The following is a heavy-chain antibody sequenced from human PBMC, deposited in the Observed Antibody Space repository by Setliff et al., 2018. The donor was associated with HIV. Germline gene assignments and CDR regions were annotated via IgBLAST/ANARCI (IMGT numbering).Heavy chain of an antibody. CDR1: GASITTDTYY. Sequence: SETLSLTCTVSGASITTDTYYWAWIRQPPGKGLEWIGSIYHRGSTHHNPSLKSRVTISIDTSNNQISLRLSSVTAADTAMYYCVRDDYGYNGKGFDYWGPGTLVTVSS. D-gene: IGHD4-17*01. V-gene: IGHV4-39*02. CDR2: IYHRGST. CDR3: VRDDYGYNGKGFDY. J-gene: IGHJ4*02.